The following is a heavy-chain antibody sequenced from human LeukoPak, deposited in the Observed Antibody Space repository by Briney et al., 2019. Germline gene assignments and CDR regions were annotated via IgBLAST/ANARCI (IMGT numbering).Heavy chain of an antibody. CDR3: ARREQWLVGDDY. J-gene: IGHJ4*02. CDR2: ISAYNGNT. CDR1: GGTFSNYA. Sequence: GASVKVSCKAPGGTFSNYAICWVRQAPGQGLEWMGWISAYNGNTNYAQKLQGRVTMTTDTSASTAYMELRSLRSDDTAVYYCARREQWLVGDDYWGQGTLVTVSS. V-gene: IGHV1-18*01. D-gene: IGHD6-19*01.